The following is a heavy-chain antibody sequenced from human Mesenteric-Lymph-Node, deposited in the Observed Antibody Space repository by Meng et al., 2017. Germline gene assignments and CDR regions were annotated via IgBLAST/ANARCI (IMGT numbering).Heavy chain of an antibody. CDR1: GFTFSSYW. D-gene: IGHD2-21*02. J-gene: IGHJ4*02. Sequence: GESLKISCAASGFTFSSYWMSWVRPAPGKGLEWVANIKQDGSEKYYMASVKDRFTISRDNAKNSLYLQMNSLRAEDTAVYYCAREAYCGGDCSPHFDYWGQGTLVTVSS. CDR3: AREAYCGGDCSPHFDY. CDR2: IKQDGSEK. V-gene: IGHV3-7*01.